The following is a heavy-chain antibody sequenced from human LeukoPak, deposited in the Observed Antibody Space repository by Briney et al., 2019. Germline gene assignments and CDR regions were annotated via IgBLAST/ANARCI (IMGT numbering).Heavy chain of an antibody. V-gene: IGHV3-74*01. D-gene: IGHD6-6*01. CDR2: INSDGSIT. CDR1: GFTFSNYW. Sequence: PGGSLRLPCAASGFTFSNYWMHWVRQAPGKGLVWVSRINSDGSITNYADSVKGRFTVSRDNAKNTLYLQMNSLGAEDTAVYYCARTAYSTSSLGFWGQGTLVTVSS. CDR3: ARTAYSTSSLGF. J-gene: IGHJ4*02.